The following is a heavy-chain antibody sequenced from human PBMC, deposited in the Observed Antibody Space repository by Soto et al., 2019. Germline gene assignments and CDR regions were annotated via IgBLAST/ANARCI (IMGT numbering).Heavy chain of an antibody. Sequence: QVQLVESGGGLVQPGRSLRLSCAASGFTFRLYGMHWVRQAPGKGLESVAVISDDGSKKFYADSVKGRFIISRDNSENTLYLQMNSLRAEDSAVYYCARDLDYYYGSGISGWVDYWGQGTLVTVSS. V-gene: IGHV3-30*03. J-gene: IGHJ4*02. D-gene: IGHD3-10*01. CDR2: ISDDGSKK. CDR1: GFTFRLYG. CDR3: ARDLDYYYGSGISGWVDY.